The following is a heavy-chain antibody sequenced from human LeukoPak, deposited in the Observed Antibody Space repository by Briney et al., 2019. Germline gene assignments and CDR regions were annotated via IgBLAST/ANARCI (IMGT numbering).Heavy chain of an antibody. CDR2: IHSGGST. D-gene: IGHD6-19*01. CDR1: GFTVSSNY. J-gene: IGHJ4*02. V-gene: IGHV3-53*05. Sequence: GGSLRLSCAASGFTVSSNYMGWVRQARGKGLEWVAFIHSGGSTNYADSVKGRFSISRDNSKNTLYLQLNSLRAEDTAVYYCARVSSVSRGWYAFDYWGQGILVTVSS. CDR3: ARVSSVSRGWYAFDY.